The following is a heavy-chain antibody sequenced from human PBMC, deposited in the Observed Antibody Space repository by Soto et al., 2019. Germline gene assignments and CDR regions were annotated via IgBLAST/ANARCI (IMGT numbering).Heavy chain of an antibody. Sequence: QVQLVQSGAEVKKPGASVRVSCKPSGYTFTGHFIHWVRQAPGQGLEWMGWINPNSGGTKYEQKFQGRVTMTRDTSISTAYMELSRLRSDDTAVYYCARGYYYDSSGMSTWLDPWGQGTLVTVSS. V-gene: IGHV1-2*02. D-gene: IGHD3-22*01. CDR1: GYTFTGHF. CDR3: ARGYYYDSSGMSTWLDP. J-gene: IGHJ5*02. CDR2: INPNSGGT.